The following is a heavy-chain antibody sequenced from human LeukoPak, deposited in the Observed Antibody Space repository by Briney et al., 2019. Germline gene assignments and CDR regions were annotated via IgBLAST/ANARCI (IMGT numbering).Heavy chain of an antibody. J-gene: IGHJ6*03. Sequence: SETLSLTCTVSGGSISSYYWSWIRQPAGKGLEWIGSIYYSGSTYYNPSLKSRVTISVDTSKNQFSLKLSSVTAADTAVYYCAGSSVYYYYYYMDVWGKGTTVTVSS. V-gene: IGHV4-59*05. CDR2: IYYSGST. D-gene: IGHD6-25*01. CDR1: GGSISSYY. CDR3: AGSSVYYYYYYMDV.